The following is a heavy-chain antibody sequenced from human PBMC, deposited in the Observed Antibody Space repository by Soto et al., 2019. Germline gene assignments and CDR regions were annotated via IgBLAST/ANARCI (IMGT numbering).Heavy chain of an antibody. J-gene: IGHJ3*02. V-gene: IGHV5-10-1*01. Sequence: ESLKISCKGSGYSFTSYWISWVRQMPGKGLEWMGRIDPSDSYTNYSPSFQGHVTISADKSISTAYLQWSSLKASDTAMYYCARAFNSGYYYSAFDIWGQGTMVTVSS. CDR2: IDPSDSYT. CDR1: GYSFTSYW. D-gene: IGHD3-22*01. CDR3: ARAFNSGYYYSAFDI.